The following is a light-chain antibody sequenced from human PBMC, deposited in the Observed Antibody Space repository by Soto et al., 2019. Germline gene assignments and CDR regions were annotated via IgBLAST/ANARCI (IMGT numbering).Light chain of an antibody. V-gene: IGKV3-15*01. Sequence: MTQSPATLSVFPGETATLSCRASEGIPIRVAWYQQKPGQAPRLLIYGASTRATGVPARFSGSGSGTDYTLTISGLQSEDSAVYYCHRYNNWPHTFGKGTKVDIK. CDR1: EGIPIR. J-gene: IGKJ2*01. CDR2: GAS. CDR3: HRYNNWPHT.